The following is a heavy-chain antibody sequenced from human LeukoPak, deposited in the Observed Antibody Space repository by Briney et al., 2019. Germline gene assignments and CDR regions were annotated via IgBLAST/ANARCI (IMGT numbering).Heavy chain of an antibody. V-gene: IGHV4-59*01. D-gene: IGHD3-3*01. J-gene: IGHJ3*02. CDR2: IYYSGST. CDR1: GGSISSYY. CDR3: ARVPDFWSGYYTGMVGAFDI. Sequence: SETLSLTCTVSGGSISSYYWSWIRQPPGKGLEWIGYIYYSGSTNYNPSLKSRVTISVDTSKNQFPLKLSSVTAADTAVYYCARVPDFWSGYYTGMVGAFDIWGQGTMVTVSS.